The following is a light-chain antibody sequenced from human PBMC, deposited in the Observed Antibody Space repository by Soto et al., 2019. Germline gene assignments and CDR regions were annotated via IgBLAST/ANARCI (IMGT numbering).Light chain of an antibody. CDR1: QGISSW. CDR2: AAS. Sequence: DLQMTQSPSSVSASVGDRVTITCRASQGISSWLVWYQQKPGKAPNLLIYAASSLQSGVPSRFSGSGSGTDFTLTISSLQPEDFATYYCQQANSFPLTFGGGTKVEIK. J-gene: IGKJ4*01. V-gene: IGKV1D-12*01. CDR3: QQANSFPLT.